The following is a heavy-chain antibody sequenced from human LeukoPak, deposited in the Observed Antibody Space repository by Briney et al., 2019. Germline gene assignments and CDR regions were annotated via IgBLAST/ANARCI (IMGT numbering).Heavy chain of an antibody. J-gene: IGHJ4*02. CDR1: GFTFSSYS. CDR3: ARDRYNWNYALDY. D-gene: IGHD1-7*01. Sequence: GGSLRLSCAASGFTFSSYSKNWVRQAPGKGLEWVSSISSSSSYIYYADSVKGRFTISRDNAKNSLYLQMNSLRAEDTAVYYCARDRYNWNYALDYWGQGTLVTVSS. CDR2: ISSSSSYI. V-gene: IGHV3-21*01.